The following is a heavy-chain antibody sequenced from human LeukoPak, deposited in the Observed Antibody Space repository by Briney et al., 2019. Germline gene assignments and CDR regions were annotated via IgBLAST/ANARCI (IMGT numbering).Heavy chain of an antibody. Sequence: GGSLRLSCAASGFTFSSYSMNWVRQAPGKGLEWVSSISSSSSYIYYADSVKGRFTISRDNAKNSLYLQMNSLRAEDTAVYYCARDGGSDDAFDIWGQGTMVIVSS. CDR3: ARDGGSDDAFDI. CDR1: GFTFSSYS. J-gene: IGHJ3*02. CDR2: ISSSSSYI. D-gene: IGHD3-10*01. V-gene: IGHV3-21*01.